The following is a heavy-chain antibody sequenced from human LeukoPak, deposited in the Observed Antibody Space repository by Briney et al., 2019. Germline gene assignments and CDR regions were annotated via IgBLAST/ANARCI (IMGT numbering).Heavy chain of an antibody. J-gene: IGHJ4*02. V-gene: IGHV3-74*01. CDR2: INSDGSIT. D-gene: IGHD6-13*01. CDR1: GFTFSTYW. CDR3: AKDLSTSWYYFDY. Sequence: GGSLRLSCAASGFTFSTYWMHWVRQAPGKGLVWVSRINSDGSITNYADSVEGRFTISRDNAKNTLYLEMNSLRAEDTAVYYCAKDLSTSWYYFDYWGQGTLVTVSS.